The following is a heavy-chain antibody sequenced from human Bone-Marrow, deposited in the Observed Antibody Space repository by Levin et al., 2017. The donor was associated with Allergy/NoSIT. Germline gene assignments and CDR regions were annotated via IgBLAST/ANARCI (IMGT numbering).Heavy chain of an antibody. D-gene: IGHD2-21*02. CDR3: ARVYRKDVVTACFDY. Sequence: GESLKISCKASGYTFTSYGISWVRQAPGQGLEWMGWISAYNGNTNYAQKLQGRVTMTTDTSTSTAYMELRSLRSDDTAVYYCARVYRKDVVTACFDYWGQGTLVTVSA. V-gene: IGHV1-18*01. J-gene: IGHJ4*02. CDR1: GYTFTSYG. CDR2: ISAYNGNT.